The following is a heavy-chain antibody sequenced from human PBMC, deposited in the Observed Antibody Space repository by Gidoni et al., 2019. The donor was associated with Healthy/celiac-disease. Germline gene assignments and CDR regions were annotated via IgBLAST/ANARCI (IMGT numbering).Heavy chain of an antibody. Sequence: QVQLQESGPGLVKPSETLSLTCTVSGGSISSYYWSWIRQPAGKGLEWIGRIYTSGSTNYNPSLKSRVTMSVDTSKNQFSLKLSSVTAADTAVYYCAREGNDPTVYYYYGMDVWGQGTTVTVSS. CDR1: GGSISSYY. V-gene: IGHV4-4*07. CDR2: IYTSGST. CDR3: AREGNDPTVYYYYGMDV. J-gene: IGHJ6*02. D-gene: IGHD1-1*01.